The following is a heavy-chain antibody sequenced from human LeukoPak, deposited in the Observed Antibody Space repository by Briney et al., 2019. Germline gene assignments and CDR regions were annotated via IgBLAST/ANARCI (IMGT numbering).Heavy chain of an antibody. V-gene: IGHV1-2*02. CDR3: ARASSEWLRLRNPYNWFDP. J-gene: IGHJ5*02. CDR2: INPNSGGT. Sequence: GGSLRLSCAASGFTFSSYAMHWVRQAPGQGLEWMGWINPNSGGTNYAQKFQGRVTMTRDTSISTAYMELSRLRSDDTAVYYCARASSEWLRLRNPYNWFDPWGQGTLVTVSS. CDR1: GFTFSSYA. D-gene: IGHD5-12*01.